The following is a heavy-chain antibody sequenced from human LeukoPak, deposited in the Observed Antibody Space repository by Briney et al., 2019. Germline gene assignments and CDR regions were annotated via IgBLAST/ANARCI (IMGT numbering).Heavy chain of an antibody. V-gene: IGHV3-74*01. CDR1: GFAFSTYW. D-gene: IGHD6-19*01. CDR2: INPEGAST. J-gene: IGHJ4*02. CDR3: ARGTAITAGIDF. Sequence: GGSLRLSCTASGFAFSTYWKFWVRQAPGKGLVWVSQINPEGASTTYGDPAKGRFTASRDNAKNALHLQMNSLRVDDTAVYYCARGTAITAGIDFWGQGTLVTVSS.